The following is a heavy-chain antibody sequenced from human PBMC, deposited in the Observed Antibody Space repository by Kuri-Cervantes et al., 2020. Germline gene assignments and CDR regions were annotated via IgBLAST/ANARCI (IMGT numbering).Heavy chain of an antibody. CDR1: GYYFTSYW. J-gene: IGHJ4*02. Sequence: GESLKISCKSSGYYFTSYWIGWVRQMPGKGLEWMGIIYPGDSDTRYSPSFQGQVTISADKSISTAYLQWSSLKASDTAMYYCARVIVVVVAARGYYFDFWGQGTLVTVSS. D-gene: IGHD2-15*01. CDR3: ARVIVVVVAARGYYFDF. V-gene: IGHV5-51*01. CDR2: IYPGDSDT.